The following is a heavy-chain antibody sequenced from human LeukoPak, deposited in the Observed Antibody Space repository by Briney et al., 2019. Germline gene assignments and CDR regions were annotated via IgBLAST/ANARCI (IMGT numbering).Heavy chain of an antibody. V-gene: IGHV4-39*07. CDR2: IYHSGST. J-gene: IGHJ4*02. CDR3: ARAVGTSRNFFDY. CDR1: GGSINSSRYY. Sequence: PSETLSLTCTVSGGSINSSRYYWGWIRQPPGKGLECIGSIYHSGSTYYNPSLKSRVTISVDTSKNQFSLNLSSVTAADTAMYYCARAVGTSRNFFDYWGQGTLVTVSS. D-gene: IGHD4-23*01.